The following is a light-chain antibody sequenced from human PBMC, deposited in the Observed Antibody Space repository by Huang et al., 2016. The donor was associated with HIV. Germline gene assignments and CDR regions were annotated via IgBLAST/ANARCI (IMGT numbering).Light chain of an antibody. J-gene: IGKJ2*01. CDR2: KAS. V-gene: IGKV1-5*03. CDR3: QQYNSDSNT. Sequence: DIQMTQSPSTLSASIGDRVTITCRASHSISSWLAWYQQKPGKAPKLLIYKASSLETGVPSRFSGSGSGTEFTLTINSLQPDDLATYYCQQYNSDSNTFGQGTKLEIK. CDR1: HSISSW.